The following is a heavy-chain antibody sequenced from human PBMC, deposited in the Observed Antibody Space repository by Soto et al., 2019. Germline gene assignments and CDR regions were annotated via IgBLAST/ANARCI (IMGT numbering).Heavy chain of an antibody. CDR1: GFTFSSYS. V-gene: IGHV3-21*01. CDR3: ARELYGAGSYHFDY. CDR2: ISSSSSDI. Sequence: EVQLVESGGGLVKPGGSLRLSCAASGFTFSSYSMNWVRHAPGKGLEWVSSISSSSSDIYYADSVKGRFTISRDNAKNSLYLQMNSLRAEDTAVYYCARELYGAGSYHFDYWGQGTLVTVSS. D-gene: IGHD3-10*01. J-gene: IGHJ4*02.